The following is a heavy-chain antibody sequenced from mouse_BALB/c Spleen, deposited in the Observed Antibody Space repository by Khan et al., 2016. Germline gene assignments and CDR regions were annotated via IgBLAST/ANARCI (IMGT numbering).Heavy chain of an antibody. D-gene: IGHD2-4*01. V-gene: IGHV2-6-7*01. Sequence: QVQLKQSGPGLVAPSQSLSITCTVSGFSLTGFSVNWVRQPPGKGLEWLGVIWGDGSTDYNSALKSRLSFSKDDSKSQVFLKMNSLHTDDTARYFCASSYDYDGGFAYWGQGTLVTVSA. CDR3: ASSYDYDGGFAY. CDR1: GFSLTGFS. CDR2: IWGDGST. J-gene: IGHJ3*01.